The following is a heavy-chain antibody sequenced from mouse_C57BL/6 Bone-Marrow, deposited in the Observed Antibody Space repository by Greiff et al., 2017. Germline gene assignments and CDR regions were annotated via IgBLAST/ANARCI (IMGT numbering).Heavy chain of an antibody. CDR3: ARAQADFDY. CDR2: INSNVGST. D-gene: IGHD3-2*02. CDR1: NSEFPSHN. Sequence: VRRWGPGGGLCHPGESLKLSLDSNNSEFPSHNLPWVRRTPEKRLELVAAINSNVGSTYYPDTMERRFIISRDNTKKTLYLQMSSLRSEDTALYYCARAQADFDYWGQGTTLTVSS. V-gene: IGHV5-2*01. J-gene: IGHJ2*01.